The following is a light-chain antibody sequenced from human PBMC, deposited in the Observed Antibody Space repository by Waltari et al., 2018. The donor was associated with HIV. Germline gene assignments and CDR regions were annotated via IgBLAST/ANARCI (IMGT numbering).Light chain of an antibody. CDR2: DAS. CDR1: QSISNN. V-gene: IGKV3-15*01. J-gene: IGKJ1*01. Sequence: EVVLTQSPGTVSVSTGESATLSCRTSQSISNNLVWYQMKPGQAPRLVIYDASTRATGIPVRFSGSGSGTEFTLTIASLQSEDFAVYLCQQYNNWPRTFGQGTKVEI. CDR3: QQYNNWPRT.